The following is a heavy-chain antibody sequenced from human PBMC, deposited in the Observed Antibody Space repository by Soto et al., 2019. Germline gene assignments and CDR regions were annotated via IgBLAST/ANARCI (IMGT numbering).Heavy chain of an antibody. J-gene: IGHJ5*02. V-gene: IGHV4-39*01. CDR3: ARLHCNSPNCVPLDP. Sequence: SETLSLTCSVSGGSISSVSHYWGWIRQPPGKGLEWIGSIYYSGSAYYSPSLKSRVTMSVDTSKNQLSLELRSVTAADTAVYYCARLHCNSPNCVPLDPWGQGTLVTVS. D-gene: IGHD2-2*01. CDR2: IYYSGSA. CDR1: GGSISSVSHY.